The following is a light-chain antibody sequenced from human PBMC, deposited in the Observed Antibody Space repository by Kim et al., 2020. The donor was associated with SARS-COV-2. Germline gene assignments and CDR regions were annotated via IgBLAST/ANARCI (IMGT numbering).Light chain of an antibody. CDR1: TEAVTSGHF. J-gene: IGLJ3*02. V-gene: IGLV7-46*01. CDR3: LLSYSGVGV. CDR2: DTS. Sequence: PGVTCPPTSGSGTEAVTSGHFPYWCTQRRGQPPKTLIYDTSKNHSWTPARFAGSLLGGKGALTRSGAQPDDEAEYYCLLSYSGVGVFGGGTQLTVL.